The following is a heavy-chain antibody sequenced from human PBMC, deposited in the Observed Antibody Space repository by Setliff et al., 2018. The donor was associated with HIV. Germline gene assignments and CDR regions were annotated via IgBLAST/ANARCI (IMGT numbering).Heavy chain of an antibody. Sequence: ASVKVSCKASGGTFSTHAFSWVRQAPGQGLEWMGGIIPVRGLANYARNFQGRVTITADTSTNTAYLEVVSLRSEDTAIYYCARHYFDSNSYYRPPFDSWGQGTPVTVSS. J-gene: IGHJ5*01. CDR3: ARHYFDSNSYYRPPFDS. CDR1: GGTFSTHA. CDR2: IIPVRGLA. D-gene: IGHD3-22*01. V-gene: IGHV1-69*10.